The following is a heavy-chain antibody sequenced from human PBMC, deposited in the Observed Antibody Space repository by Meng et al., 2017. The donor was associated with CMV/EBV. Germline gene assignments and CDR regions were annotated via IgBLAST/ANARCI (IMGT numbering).Heavy chain of an antibody. D-gene: IGHD3-10*01. J-gene: IGHJ4*02. CDR1: GFSLSTSGVG. Sequence: QITLKESGPTLVKPTQTPTLTCTFSGFSLSTSGVGVGWIRQPPGKALEWLALIYWDDDKRYSPSLKSRLTITKDTSKNQVVLTMTNMDPVDTATYYCARATRGDYFDYWGQGTLVTVYS. V-gene: IGHV2-5*02. CDR2: IYWDDDK. CDR3: ARATRGDYFDY.